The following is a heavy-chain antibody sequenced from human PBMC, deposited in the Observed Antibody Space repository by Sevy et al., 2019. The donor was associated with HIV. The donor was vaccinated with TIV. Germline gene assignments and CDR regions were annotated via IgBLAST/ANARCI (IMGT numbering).Heavy chain of an antibody. CDR2: LSAYNGNT. CDR1: GYTFTSYG. CDR3: ARGYSSSWYGYYYYGMDV. D-gene: IGHD6-13*01. Sequence: ASVKVSCKASGYTFTSYGISWVRQAPGQGLEWMGWLSAYNGNTNYAQKLQGRVTMTTDTSTSTAYMELSSLRSDDTAVYYCARGYSSSWYGYYYYGMDVWGQGTTVTVSS. V-gene: IGHV1-18*01. J-gene: IGHJ6*02.